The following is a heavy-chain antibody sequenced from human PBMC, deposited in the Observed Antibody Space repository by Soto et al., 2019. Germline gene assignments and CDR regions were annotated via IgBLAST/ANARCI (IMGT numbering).Heavy chain of an antibody. Sequence: EVQLVESGGGLVQPGRSLRLSCAASGFNFDYYAMHWVRQAPGKGLEWVSGISWNSGSIGYADSVKGRFTISRDNAKNSLYLQMNSLRAEDTALYYCAKGYSSCWYSFFYWGQGTLVTVSS. J-gene: IGHJ4*02. V-gene: IGHV3-9*01. CDR2: ISWNSGSI. CDR3: AKGYSSCWYSFFY. CDR1: GFNFDYYA. D-gene: IGHD6-19*01.